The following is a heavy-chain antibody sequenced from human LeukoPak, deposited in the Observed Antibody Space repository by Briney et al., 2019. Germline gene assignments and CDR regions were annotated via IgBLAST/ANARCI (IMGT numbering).Heavy chain of an antibody. CDR2: IYYSGST. V-gene: IGHV4-30-4*01. J-gene: IGHJ6*02. D-gene: IGHD2-21*02. CDR3: ARDIVVVTANTYYYYYGMDV. CDR1: GVSISRGDYY. Sequence: SETLSLTCTVSGVSISRGDYYGRWIRQPPGKGLEWIGYIYYSGSTYYNPSLKSRVTISVDTSKNQFSLKLSSVTAADTAVYYCARDIVVVTANTYYYYYGMDVWGQGTTVTVSS.